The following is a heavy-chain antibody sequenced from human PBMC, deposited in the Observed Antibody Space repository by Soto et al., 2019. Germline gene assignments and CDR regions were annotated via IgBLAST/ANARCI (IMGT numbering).Heavy chain of an antibody. J-gene: IGHJ4*02. CDR3: VRGGSSRSY. Sequence: GSLRLSCTASGFTFTDYIMTWVRQAPGKGLEWVSSLSSGSRYVYYVDSVKGRFTIPRDDAKNSVYLQMNSLRAEDAAVYYCVRGGSSRSYWGQGSRVTVSS. V-gene: IGHV3-21*01. CDR1: GFTFTDYI. CDR2: LSSGSRYV. D-gene: IGHD3-16*02.